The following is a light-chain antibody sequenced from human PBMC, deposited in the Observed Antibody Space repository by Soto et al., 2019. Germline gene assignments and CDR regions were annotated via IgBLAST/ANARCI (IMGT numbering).Light chain of an antibody. V-gene: IGKV1-27*01. J-gene: IGKJ1*01. CDR1: QGINNF. Sequence: DIQMTQSPSSLSASVGDRDTITCRASQGINNFLDWYQQKPGKVPKLLIYAASNLLSGVPSRFSGSGSGTDLTLTISSLKPADVATYFCQKYNRGLWTFGKGPKGEIK. CDR2: AAS. CDR3: QKYNRGLWT.